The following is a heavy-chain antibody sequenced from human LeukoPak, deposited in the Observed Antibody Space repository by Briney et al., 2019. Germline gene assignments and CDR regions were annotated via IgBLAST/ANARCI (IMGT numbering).Heavy chain of an antibody. CDR3: ARHRLGGSYFDY. CDR1: GGTFSSYT. V-gene: IGHV1-69*02. D-gene: IGHD1-26*01. Sequence: GSSVKVSCKASGGTFSSYTISWVRQAAGQGLEWMGRIIPILGIANYAQKFQGRVTITADKSTSTAYMELSSLRSEDTAVYYCARHRLGGSYFDYWGQGTLVTVSS. CDR2: IIPILGIA. J-gene: IGHJ4*02.